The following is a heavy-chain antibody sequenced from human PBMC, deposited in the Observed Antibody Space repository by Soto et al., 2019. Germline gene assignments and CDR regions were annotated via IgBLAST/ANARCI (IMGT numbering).Heavy chain of an antibody. CDR2: ISGSGGST. CDR1: GFTFSSYA. CDR3: AKDSSYYYDSSGYQYFDY. V-gene: IGHV3-23*01. Sequence: GGSLRLSCVSSGFTFSSYAMSWVRQAPGKGLEWVSAISGSGGSTYYADSVKGRFTISRDNSKNTLYLQMNSLRAEDTAVYYCAKDSSYYYDSSGYQYFDYWGQGTLVTVSS. D-gene: IGHD3-22*01. J-gene: IGHJ4*02.